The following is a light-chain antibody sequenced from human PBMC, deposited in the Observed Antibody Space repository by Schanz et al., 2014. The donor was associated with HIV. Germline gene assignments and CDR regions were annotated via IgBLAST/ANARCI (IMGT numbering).Light chain of an antibody. Sequence: QSALTQPASVSGSPGQSITLSCTGSSSDIGAYNYVSWYQQHPDRAPKLMIYDVSNRPSGVSNRFSGSKSGNTASLTISGLQAEDEADYYCSSYAATSNVLFGGGTKLTVL. CDR3: SSYAATSNVL. V-gene: IGLV2-14*03. CDR2: DVS. J-gene: IGLJ3*02. CDR1: SSDIGAYNY.